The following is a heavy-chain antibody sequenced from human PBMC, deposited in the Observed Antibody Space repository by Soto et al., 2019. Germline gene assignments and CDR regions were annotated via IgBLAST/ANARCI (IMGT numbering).Heavy chain of an antibody. CDR2: IYWDDDK. J-gene: IGHJ5*01. D-gene: IGHD1-1*01. Sequence: QVTLKESGPTLVKPTQTLTLTCTFSGFSLATSEVGVGWIRQPPGQALEWLAFIYWDDDKRYSPSLKSRLTIIKDTSSNQVVLIMTNVDLVDSGTYYCAHRSAYRGIWNSGWFDSWGQGILVSVSS. V-gene: IGHV2-5*02. CDR3: AHRSAYRGIWNSGWFDS. CDR1: GFSLATSEVG.